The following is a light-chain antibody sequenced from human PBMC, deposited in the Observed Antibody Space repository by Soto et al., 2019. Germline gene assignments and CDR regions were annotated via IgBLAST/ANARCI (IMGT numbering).Light chain of an antibody. CDR3: QQRSNWPPLT. Sequence: EIVMTQSPATLSVSPGERATLSCRASQSLRTDLAWYQQKSGQAPRLLIYDASNRATGIPARFSGNGSGTDFTLTISSLEPEDFGVYYCQQRSNWPPLTFGGGTKVDIK. V-gene: IGKV3-11*01. J-gene: IGKJ4*01. CDR1: QSLRTD. CDR2: DAS.